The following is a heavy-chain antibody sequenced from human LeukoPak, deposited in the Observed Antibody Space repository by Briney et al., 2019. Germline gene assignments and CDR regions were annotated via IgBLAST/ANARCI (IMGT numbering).Heavy chain of an antibody. V-gene: IGHV3-7*03. CDR3: ARVSRPRVGATTFDY. J-gene: IGHJ4*02. D-gene: IGHD1-26*01. CDR1: GFTFSRYW. Sequence: PGGSLRLSCAASGFTFSRYWMSWVRQAPGKGLEWVANIKQDGSEKDYVDSVKGRFTIFRDNAKNSLYLQMNSLTAADTAVYYCARVSRPRVGATTFDYWGQGTLVTVSS. CDR2: IKQDGSEK.